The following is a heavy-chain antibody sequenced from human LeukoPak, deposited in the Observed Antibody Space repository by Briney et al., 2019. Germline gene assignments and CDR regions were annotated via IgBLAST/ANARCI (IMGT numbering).Heavy chain of an antibody. D-gene: IGHD1-26*01. CDR2: IFHSGST. J-gene: IGHJ4*02. CDR3: ARVSLSGSSDIDY. CDR1: GGSISSSNW. Sequence: SETLSLTCAVSGGSISSSNWWSWVRQPPGKGLEWIGEIFHSGSTNYNPSLKSRVTISVDKSKNQFSLKLSSVTAADTAVYYCARVSLSGSSDIDYWGQGTLVTVSS. V-gene: IGHV4-4*02.